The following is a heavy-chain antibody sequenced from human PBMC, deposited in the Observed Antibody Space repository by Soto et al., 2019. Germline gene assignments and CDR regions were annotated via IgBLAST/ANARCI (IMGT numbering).Heavy chain of an antibody. CDR3: ARVVAGSNRVRGTTNLVTAPRGYYGMVV. Sequence: PSETLSLTCAVSGGSIGSSGYSWSWVRQPSGKGLEWIGYISHTGPAYYNPSLRSRVTISLDRSRNHFSLRLTSVTAADTAIYYCARVVAGSNRVRGTTNLVTAPRGYYGMVVWGPGTSLTVFS. J-gene: IGHJ6*02. CDR2: ISHTGPA. V-gene: IGHV4-30-2*01. CDR1: GGSIGSSGYS. D-gene: IGHD2-21*02.